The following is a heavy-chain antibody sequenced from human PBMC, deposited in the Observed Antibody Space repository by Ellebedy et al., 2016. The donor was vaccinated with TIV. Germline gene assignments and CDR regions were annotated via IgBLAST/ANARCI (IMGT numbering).Heavy chain of an antibody. V-gene: IGHV3-72*01. Sequence: GGSLRLSCAASGFTFSDHHMDWVRQTPGQGLEWVGRIRNKNSGHSTEYAVSVKGRFTISRDDSKSIAYLQMNSLKTEDTAVYYCTRDPRIRYSSSWFDYWGQGTLVTVSS. CDR1: GFTFSDHH. J-gene: IGHJ4*02. D-gene: IGHD6-13*01. CDR3: TRDPRIRYSSSWFDY. CDR2: IRNKNSGHST.